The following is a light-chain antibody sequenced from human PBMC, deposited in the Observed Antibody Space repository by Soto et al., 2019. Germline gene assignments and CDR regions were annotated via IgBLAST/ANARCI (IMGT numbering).Light chain of an antibody. V-gene: IGKV1-39*01. CDR3: QQSYSTPQT. J-gene: IGKJ1*01. Sequence: DIQITQSPSSLSASVGDRVTITCRASQSISNYLNWYQQKPGKAPKLLIYAAYSLQSGVQSRFSGSGSGTDCTLTISSLQPEDFATYYCQQSYSTPQTFGQGTKVEIK. CDR1: QSISNY. CDR2: AAY.